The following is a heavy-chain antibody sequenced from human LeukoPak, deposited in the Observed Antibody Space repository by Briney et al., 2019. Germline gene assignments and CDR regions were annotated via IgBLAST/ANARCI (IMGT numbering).Heavy chain of an antibody. J-gene: IGHJ4*02. CDR2: INHSGST. D-gene: IGHD3-10*01. V-gene: IGHV4-34*01. CDR1: GGSSSGYY. Sequence: SETLSLTCAVYGGSSSGYYWSWIRQPPGKGLEWIGEINHSGSTNYNPSLKSRVTISVDTSKNQFSLKLSSVTAADTAVYYCARRRGSGRFDYWGQGTLVTVSP. CDR3: ARRRGSGRFDY.